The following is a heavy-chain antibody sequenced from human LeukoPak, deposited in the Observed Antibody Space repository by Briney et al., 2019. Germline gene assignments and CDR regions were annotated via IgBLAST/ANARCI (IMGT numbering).Heavy chain of an antibody. D-gene: IGHD3-22*01. CDR1: GFTFSSYW. CDR3: ARDGSLPRTYFYDSSGYHAF. V-gene: IGHV3-53*01. CDR2: IYADGST. J-gene: IGHJ4*02. Sequence: RGSLRLSCAASGFTFSSYWMSWVRQAPGKGLEWVAVIYADGSTYHAESVKGRFSISRHNSRNIVYLQMNSLRAEDTALYYCARDGSLPRTYFYDSSGYHAFWGQGTLVTVSS.